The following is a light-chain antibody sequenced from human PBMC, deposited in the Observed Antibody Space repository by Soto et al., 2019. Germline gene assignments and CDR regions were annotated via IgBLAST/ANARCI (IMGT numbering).Light chain of an antibody. CDR3: ASWDDSLKGWV. Sequence: QPVLTQPPSASGTPGQKVTISCSGSTSNIGSNTINWYQQLPGTAPKLLIYSNNQRPSGVPDRFSGSKSGTSASLAISGLQSEDEADYYCASWDDSLKGWVFGGGTQLTVL. CDR1: TSNIGSNT. V-gene: IGLV1-44*01. J-gene: IGLJ3*02. CDR2: SNN.